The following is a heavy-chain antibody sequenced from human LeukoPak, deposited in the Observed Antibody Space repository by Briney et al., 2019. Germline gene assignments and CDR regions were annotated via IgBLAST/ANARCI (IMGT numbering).Heavy chain of an antibody. CDR3: ARDPVGATPLDY. Sequence: ASVKVSCKASGYTFTSYYMHWVRQAPGQGLEWMGIINPSGGSTSYAQKFQGRVTMTRDMSTSTVYMELSSLRSEDTAMYYCARDPVGATPLDYWGQGTLVTVSS. V-gene: IGHV1-46*01. CDR2: INPSGGST. D-gene: IGHD1-26*01. J-gene: IGHJ4*02. CDR1: GYTFTSYY.